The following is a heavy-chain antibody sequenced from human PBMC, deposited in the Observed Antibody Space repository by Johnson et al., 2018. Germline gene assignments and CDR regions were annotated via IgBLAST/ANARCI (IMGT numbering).Heavy chain of an antibody. Sequence: QVQLVQSGGGVVQPGTSLRLSCAASGFTFSTYGMHWVRQAPGKGLEWVAVIWSDGSNKNYADSVKGRFTISRDTSKNTLFLQMDSLRAEDTAVYYCARDGYIGNTDGFDFGGQGTMVTVSS. D-gene: IGHD4-23*01. V-gene: IGHV3-33*01. CDR2: IWSDGSNK. CDR1: GFTFSTYG. J-gene: IGHJ3*01. CDR3: ARDGYIGNTDGFDF.